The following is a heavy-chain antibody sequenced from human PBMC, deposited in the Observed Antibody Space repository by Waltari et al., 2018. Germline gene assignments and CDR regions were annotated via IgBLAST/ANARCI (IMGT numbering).Heavy chain of an antibody. CDR2: IIPSGGST. Sequence: QVQLVQSGAEVKKPGASVKVSCKASGYTFTSYYMHWVRQAPGQGLEWMGIIIPSGGSTSYAQKFQGRVTMTRDTSTSTVYMELSSLRSEDTAVYYCASEFETIPGPPGVGVDYWGQGTLVTVSS. CDR3: ASEFETIPGPPGVGVDY. V-gene: IGHV1-46*01. J-gene: IGHJ4*02. CDR1: GYTFTSYY. D-gene: IGHD2-21*01.